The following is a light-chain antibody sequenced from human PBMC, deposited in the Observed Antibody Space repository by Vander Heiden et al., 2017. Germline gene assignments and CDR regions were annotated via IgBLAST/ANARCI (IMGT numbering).Light chain of an antibody. CDR2: LGS. Sequence: DIVMTQSPVSLTVTPGESASISCRSSESLLHINGYKYLDWYLQKPGQSPQLLIYLGSNRASGVPDRFSGSGSGTDFTLKISRVEAEDVGVYYCRQALETPRTFGQGTKVEIK. CDR1: ESLLHINGYKY. CDR3: RQALETPRT. J-gene: IGKJ1*01. V-gene: IGKV2-28*01.